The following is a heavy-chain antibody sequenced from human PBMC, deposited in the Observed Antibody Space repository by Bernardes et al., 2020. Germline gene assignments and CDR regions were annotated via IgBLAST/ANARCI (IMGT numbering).Heavy chain of an antibody. CDR1: GGTFSSYA. J-gene: IGHJ6*04. CDR3: ARTISYGSGSYHYYYYGMDV. D-gene: IGHD3-10*01. V-gene: IGHV1-69*13. Sequence: SVKVSCKASGGTFSSYAISWVRQAPGQGLEWMGGIIPIFGTANYAQKFQGRVTITADESTSTAYMELSSLRSEDTAVYYCARTISYGSGSYHYYYYGMDVWGKGTTVTVSS. CDR2: IIPIFGTA.